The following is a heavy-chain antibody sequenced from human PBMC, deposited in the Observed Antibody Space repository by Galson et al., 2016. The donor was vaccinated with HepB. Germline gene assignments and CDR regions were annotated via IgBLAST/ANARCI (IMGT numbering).Heavy chain of an antibody. V-gene: IGHV1-46*02. J-gene: IGHJ4*02. CDR2: IKPSGGNT. CDR3: ARELDHSFYFDY. Sequence: SVKVSCKASGYTFNTYNMHWVRQAPGQGLEWMGIIKPSGGNTIYAQKFQDRITMTRDTSTSTVYMELISLRSENTAVYYCARELDHSFYFDYWDQGTLPTVS. CDR1: GYTFNTYN. D-gene: IGHD1-14*01.